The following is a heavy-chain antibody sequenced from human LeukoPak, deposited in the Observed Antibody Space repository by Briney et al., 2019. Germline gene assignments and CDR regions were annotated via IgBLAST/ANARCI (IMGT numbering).Heavy chain of an antibody. CDR1: GGTFNHFG. V-gene: IGHV1-46*02. CDR2: INPSGDST. D-gene: IGHD6-13*01. J-gene: IGHJ4*02. CDR3: ARGPHSSSWPDIPRDY. Sequence: ASVKVSCKASGGTFNHFGINWVRQAPGQGLEWMGIINPSGDSTSYAQKFHGRVTTTRDTSTSTVYIDLSSLTSEDTAVYYCARGPHSSSWPDIPRDYWGQGTLVTVSS.